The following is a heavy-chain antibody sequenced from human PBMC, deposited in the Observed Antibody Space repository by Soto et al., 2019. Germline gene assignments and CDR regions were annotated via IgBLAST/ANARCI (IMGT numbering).Heavy chain of an antibody. Sequence: GGSLRLSCAASGFTFSISSMNWVRQAPGKGLEWVANIKQNGGEKYYVDSVKGRFTISRDNAKSSLYLQMNSLRAEDTAVYYCARSGYSGYEWRPYYYNNMDVWGQGTTVTVSS. CDR3: ARSGYSGYEWRPYYYNNMDV. V-gene: IGHV3-7*01. D-gene: IGHD5-12*01. J-gene: IGHJ6*02. CDR2: IKQNGGEK. CDR1: GFTFSISS.